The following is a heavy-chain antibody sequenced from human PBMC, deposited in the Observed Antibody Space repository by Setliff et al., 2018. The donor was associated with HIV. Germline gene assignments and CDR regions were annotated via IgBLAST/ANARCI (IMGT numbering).Heavy chain of an antibody. Sequence: GGSLRLSCAASGFTFSNYEMNWVRQAPGKGLEWVSYISTSTMYYADSVKGRFIISRDNAKNSLYLQMNSLRAEDTAVYYCARAVRGSTGWYGPFDYWGLGTLVTVSS. CDR3: ARAVRGSTGWYGPFDY. CDR2: ISTSTM. J-gene: IGHJ4*02. V-gene: IGHV3-48*03. D-gene: IGHD6-19*01. CDR1: GFTFSNYE.